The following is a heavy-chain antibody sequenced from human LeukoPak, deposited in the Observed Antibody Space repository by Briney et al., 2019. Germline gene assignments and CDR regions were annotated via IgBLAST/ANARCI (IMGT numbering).Heavy chain of an antibody. J-gene: IGHJ6*03. V-gene: IGHV3-7*01. D-gene: IGHD2-2*01. Sequence: GGALRLSCAASGFTFSSYRMSWVRQAPGKGREGVANIKQDGSEKYYLDSVKGRFTISRDNDKNSLYLQMNSLRAEDTAVYYCARVGLPAAYYYYYMDVWGKGTTVTVSS. CDR2: IKQDGSEK. CDR1: GFTFSSYR. CDR3: ARVGLPAAYYYYYMDV.